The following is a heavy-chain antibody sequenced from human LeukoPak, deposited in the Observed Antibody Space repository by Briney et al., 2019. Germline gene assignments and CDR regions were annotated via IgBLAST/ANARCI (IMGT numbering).Heavy chain of an antibody. D-gene: IGHD3-22*01. CDR2: IIPIFGTA. J-gene: IGHJ4*02. V-gene: IGHV1-69*13. CDR3: ASDRYYYDSSGYYDY. CDR1: VYTFTSYG. Sequence: SVKVSCKASVYTFTSYGISWVRQAPGQGLEWMGGIIPIFGTANYAQKFQGRVTITADESTSTAYMELSSLRSEDTAVYYCASDRYYYDSSGYYDYWGQGTLVTVSS.